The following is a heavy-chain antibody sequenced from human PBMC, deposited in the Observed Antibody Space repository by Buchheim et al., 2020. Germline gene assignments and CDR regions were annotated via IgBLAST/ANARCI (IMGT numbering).Heavy chain of an antibody. J-gene: IGHJ6*02. CDR3: AKDLSQRIYYYYCGMDV. CDR1: GFTFNIFG. Sequence: QVQLAESGGGVVRPGRSLRLSCAASGFTFNIFGMHWVRQAPGKGLEWVAFIRFDATKTYYADSVKGRFTISRNNSKNTLYLEMNSLRAEDTAVYYCAKDLSQRIYYYYCGMDVWGQGTT. CDR2: IRFDATKT. V-gene: IGHV3-30*02. D-gene: IGHD2/OR15-2a*01.